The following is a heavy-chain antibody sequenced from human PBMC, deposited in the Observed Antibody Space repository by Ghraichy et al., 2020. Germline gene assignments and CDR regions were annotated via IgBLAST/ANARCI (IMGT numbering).Heavy chain of an antibody. Sequence: ASVKVSCKASGYTFTGYYMHWVRQAPGQGLEWMGRINPNSGGTNYAQKFQGRVTMTRDTSISTAYMELSRLRSDDTAVYYCARDQRERIVVVMAGEWDAFDIWGQGTMVTVSS. V-gene: IGHV1-2*06. CDR3: ARDQRERIVVVMAGEWDAFDI. J-gene: IGHJ3*02. D-gene: IGHD2-15*01. CDR1: GYTFTGYY. CDR2: INPNSGGT.